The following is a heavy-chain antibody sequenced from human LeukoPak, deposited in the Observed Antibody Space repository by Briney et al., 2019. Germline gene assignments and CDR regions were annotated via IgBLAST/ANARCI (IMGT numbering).Heavy chain of an antibody. CDR3: ARLDYGGNYAPDY. CDR1: GGSISSYY. Sequence: SETLSLTCTVSGGSISSYYWSWIRQPPGKGLEWIGYIYYSGSTNYNPSLKSRVTISVDTSKNQFSLKLSSVTAADTAVYYCARLDYGGNYAPDYWGQGTLVTVSS. V-gene: IGHV4-59*08. D-gene: IGHD4-23*01. CDR2: IYYSGST. J-gene: IGHJ4*02.